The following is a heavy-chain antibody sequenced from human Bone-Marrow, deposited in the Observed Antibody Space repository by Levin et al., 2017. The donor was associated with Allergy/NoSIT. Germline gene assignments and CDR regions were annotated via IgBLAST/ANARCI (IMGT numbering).Heavy chain of an antibody. D-gene: IGHD2-2*01. V-gene: IGHV3-21*01. CDR3: VRAPECRSSTCSGRGFYVYGMDV. J-gene: IGHJ6*02. CDR2: INSRSTHI. CDR1: GFTFSSFT. Sequence: GGSLRLSCAASGFTFSSFTMNWVRQAPGKGLEWVSSINSRSTHIYYTDSVKGRFTISTDNAQSSLYLQMDSLRGDDTAVYYCVRAPECRSSTCSGRGFYVYGMDVWGQGTTVTVSS.